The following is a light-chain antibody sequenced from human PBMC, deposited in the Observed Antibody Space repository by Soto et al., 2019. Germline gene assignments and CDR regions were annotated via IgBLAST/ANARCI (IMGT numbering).Light chain of an antibody. Sequence: EIVMTQSPATLSVSPGERATLSCRASQSVSTNLAWYQQKPGQAPRLLIYNALTRATGIPARFSGSGSGTEFTLTISSLQSEDFAVYYCQQYNNWPRTFGQGTKVDIK. CDR2: NAL. CDR3: QQYNNWPRT. J-gene: IGKJ1*01. CDR1: QSVSTN. V-gene: IGKV3-15*01.